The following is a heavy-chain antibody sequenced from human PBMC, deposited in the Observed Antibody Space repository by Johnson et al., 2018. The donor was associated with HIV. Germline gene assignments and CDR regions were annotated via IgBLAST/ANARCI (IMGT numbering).Heavy chain of an antibody. V-gene: IGHV3-30*03. CDR1: GFTVSSNY. Sequence: QVQLVESGGGLIQPGGSLRLSCAASGFTVSSNYMHWVRQAPGKGLEWVAVISYDGSEKYYADSVKGRFTISRDNSKNTLYLQMNSLRAEDTAVYYCARDLTNWGVGDAFDIWGQGTMVTVSS. D-gene: IGHD7-27*01. CDR3: ARDLTNWGVGDAFDI. J-gene: IGHJ3*02. CDR2: ISYDGSEK.